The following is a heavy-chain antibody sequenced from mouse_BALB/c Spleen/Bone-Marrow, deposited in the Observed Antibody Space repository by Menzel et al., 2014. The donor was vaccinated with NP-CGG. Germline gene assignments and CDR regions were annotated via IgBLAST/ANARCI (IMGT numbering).Heavy chain of an antibody. V-gene: IGHV1-39*01. D-gene: IGHD2-10*01. Sequence: EVQLQQSGPELVKPGASVKISCKASGYSFTDYIMLWVKQSHGKSLEWIGNINPYYGSTKYNLEFKGKATLTVDKSSSTAYMQLNSLTSEDSAVYYCARGAYYGNYFDYWGQGTTLTVSS. CDR3: ARGAYYGNYFDY. CDR1: GYSFTDYI. CDR2: INPYYGST. J-gene: IGHJ2*01.